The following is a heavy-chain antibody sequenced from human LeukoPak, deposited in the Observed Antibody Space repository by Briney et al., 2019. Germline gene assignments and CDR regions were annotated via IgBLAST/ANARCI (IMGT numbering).Heavy chain of an antibody. CDR1: GFTFDDYG. D-gene: IGHD3-10*01. J-gene: IGHJ6*02. CDR2: INWNGGTT. Sequence: GGSLRLSCAASGFTFDDYGMSWVRQAPGKGLEWVSGINWNGGTTGYADSVKGRFTISRDNAKNSLYLQMNSLRAEDTALYYCAREGSGSPHYGMDVWGQGATVTVSS. CDR3: AREGSGSPHYGMDV. V-gene: IGHV3-20*04.